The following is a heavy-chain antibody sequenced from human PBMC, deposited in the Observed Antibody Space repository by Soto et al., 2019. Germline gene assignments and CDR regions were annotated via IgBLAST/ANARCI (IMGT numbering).Heavy chain of an antibody. D-gene: IGHD1-7*01. CDR2: ISASGDNT. Sequence: VGSLRLSCAASGFTFNRYGMSWVRQAPGKGLEWVSAISASGDNTYYADSVKGRFTISRDSSNNTLYLQMNSLRAGDTALYYCVKLRLELLYLDSWGLGALVTVSS. J-gene: IGHJ4*02. CDR1: GFTFNRYG. V-gene: IGHV3-23*01. CDR3: VKLRLELLYLDS.